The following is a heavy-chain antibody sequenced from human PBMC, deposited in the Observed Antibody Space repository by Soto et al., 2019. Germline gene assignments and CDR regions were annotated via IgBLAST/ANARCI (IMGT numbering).Heavy chain of an antibody. D-gene: IGHD3-9*01. V-gene: IGHV1-18*01. CDR1: GYSFTTYG. Sequence: QVQLVQSGAEVKKPGSSVKVSCKASGYSFTTYGMSWVRQAPGQGLEWMGWISAYNGNTDYAQKLQGRVTMTTDSSTSKAYMELRRLRSDDTALYYCARAGAELTQFCDYWGQGTLVTVSS. CDR3: ARAGAELTQFCDY. J-gene: IGHJ4*02. CDR2: ISAYNGNT.